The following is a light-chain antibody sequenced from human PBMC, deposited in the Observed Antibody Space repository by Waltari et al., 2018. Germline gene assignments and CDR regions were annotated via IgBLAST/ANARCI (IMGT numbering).Light chain of an antibody. CDR2: GAS. CDR3: QQYGSSPQS. Sequence: EIVLTQSPGTLSLSPGERTTLSCRASQSLTSNSLAWYQKKPGQAPRLLIYGASSRATGIPYRFSGGGSGTDFTLTISRLEPEDFAVYYCQQYGSSPQSFGGGTKVEIK. V-gene: IGKV3-20*01. CDR1: QSLTSNS. J-gene: IGKJ4*01.